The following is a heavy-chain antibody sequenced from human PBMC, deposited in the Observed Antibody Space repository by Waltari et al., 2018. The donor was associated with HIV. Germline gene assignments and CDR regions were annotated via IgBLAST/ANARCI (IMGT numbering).Heavy chain of an antibody. CDR2: IRTKANSYAT. V-gene: IGHV3-73*01. D-gene: IGHD6-19*01. J-gene: IGHJ4*02. CDR3: TRLVAAVAGTGY. Sequence: EVQLVESGGGLVQPGGSLKLSGAASGFTSSGPPMHWVRQASGKGLEWVGRIRTKANSYATAYAASVKGRFIISRDDSKNTAYLQMNNLKTEDTAVYYCTRLVAAVAGTGYWGQGTLVTVSS. CDR1: GFTSSGPP.